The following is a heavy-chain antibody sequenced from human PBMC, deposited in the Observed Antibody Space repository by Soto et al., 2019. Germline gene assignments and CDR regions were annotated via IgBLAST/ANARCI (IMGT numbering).Heavy chain of an antibody. CDR3: ARSRRYYDSSGYYWYYYGMDV. CDR2: IWYDGSNK. CDR1: GFTFSSYG. D-gene: IGHD3-22*01. Sequence: GGSLRLSCAASGFTFSSYGMHWVRQAPGKGLEWVAVIWYDGSNKYYADSVKGRFTISRDNSKNTLYLQMNSLRAEDTAVYYCARSRRYYDSSGYYWYYYGMDVWGQGTTVTVSS. V-gene: IGHV3-33*01. J-gene: IGHJ6*02.